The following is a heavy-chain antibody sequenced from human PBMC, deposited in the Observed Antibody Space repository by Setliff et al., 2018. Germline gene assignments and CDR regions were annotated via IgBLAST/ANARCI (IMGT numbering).Heavy chain of an antibody. Sequence: ASVKVSCKVSGSSFTGHNLHWVRQAPGQGLDWTGWINPDSGDTHCPQKFQGRVTMTRDTSMSTVYMELTRLTSDDTAVYYCTRSSSYGMRFWFDSWGQGPLVTVSS. V-gene: IGHV1-2*02. CDR1: GSSFTGHN. J-gene: IGHJ5*01. CDR2: INPDSGDT. CDR3: TRSSSYGMRFWFDS. D-gene: IGHD3-10*01.